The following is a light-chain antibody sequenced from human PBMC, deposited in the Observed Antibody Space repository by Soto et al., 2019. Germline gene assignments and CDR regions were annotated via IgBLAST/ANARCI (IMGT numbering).Light chain of an antibody. J-gene: IGKJ1*01. CDR1: ENIKNW. V-gene: IGKV1-5*01. CDR2: DAS. CDR3: QQYDVHPKT. Sequence: DVQMTQSPSTLAASVGDRVTITCRASENIKNWLAWYQQTPGKAPKVLICDASRLETGVPSRFSGSGYGTDFTLTITSLQTDDFGTYHCQQYDVHPKTFGQGTKVEVQ.